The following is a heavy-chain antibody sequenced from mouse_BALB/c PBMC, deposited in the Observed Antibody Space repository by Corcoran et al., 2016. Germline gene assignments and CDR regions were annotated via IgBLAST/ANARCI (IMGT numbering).Heavy chain of an antibody. CDR2: INPYNGGT. CDR1: GYSVTGYT. J-gene: IGHJ3*01. Sequence: EAQLQQFGPELVKPGAAMKISCKASGYSVTGYTMKWVKQSHVKNFEWIGLINPYNGGTSYNQKFKGKATLTVDKSSSTAYMELLSLTSEDSAVYYCARSTWCAYWGQGSLVTVSA. CDR3: ARSTWCAY. V-gene: IGHV1-18*01.